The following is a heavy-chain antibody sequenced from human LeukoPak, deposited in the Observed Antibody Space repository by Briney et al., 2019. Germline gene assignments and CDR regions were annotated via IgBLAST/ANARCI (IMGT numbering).Heavy chain of an antibody. D-gene: IGHD6-19*01. CDR3: ARGRGSGWSFYYYYMDV. CDR2: IIPIFGTA. CDR1: GGSFSSSA. J-gene: IGHJ6*03. Sequence: ASVKVSCKASGGSFSSSAISWVRQAPGQGLEWMGGIIPIFGTANYAQKFQGRVTIIADESTSTAYMELSSLRSEDTAVYYCARGRGSGWSFYYYYMDVWGKGTTVTVSS. V-gene: IGHV1-69*01.